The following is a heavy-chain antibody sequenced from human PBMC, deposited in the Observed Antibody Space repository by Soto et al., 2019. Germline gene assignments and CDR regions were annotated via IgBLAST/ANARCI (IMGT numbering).Heavy chain of an antibody. V-gene: IGHV3-21*01. CDR3: ARVGGAVRGVISYYYYGMDV. CDR1: GFTFSSYS. J-gene: IGHJ6*02. CDR2: ISSSSSYI. D-gene: IGHD3-10*01. Sequence: GGSLRLSCAASGFTFSSYSMNWVRQAPGKGLEWVSSISSSSSYIYYADSVKGRFTISRDNAKNSLYLQMNSLRAEDTAVYYCARVGGAVRGVISYYYYGMDVWGQGTTVTVSS.